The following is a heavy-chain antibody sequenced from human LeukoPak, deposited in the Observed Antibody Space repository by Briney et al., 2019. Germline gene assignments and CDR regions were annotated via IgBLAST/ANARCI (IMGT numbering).Heavy chain of an antibody. Sequence: PSETLSLTCAVSDDSITMYYWTWIRQPPGKGLEWIGYVDHTGSTNFNPSLNGRVSISRDTSKNLLSLRLRSVTAADTGVYFCARGRVSSSTWYSTYYYYFYMDVWGKGTTVTVSS. D-gene: IGHD1-1*01. CDR2: VDHTGST. CDR3: ARGRVSSSTWYSTYYYYFYMDV. V-gene: IGHV4-59*01. J-gene: IGHJ6*03. CDR1: DDSITMYY.